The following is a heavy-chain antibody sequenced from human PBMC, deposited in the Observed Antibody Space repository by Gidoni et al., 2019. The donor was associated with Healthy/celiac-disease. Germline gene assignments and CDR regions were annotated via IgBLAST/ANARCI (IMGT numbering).Heavy chain of an antibody. J-gene: IGHJ5*02. V-gene: IGHV1-3*01. Sequence: QVQLVQSGAAVKKPGASVKVSCQASGYTFTRYVMHWVRQAPGQRLEWMGWINAGNGNTKHSQKCQGRVTITRDTSASTAYMELSSLRSEDTAVYYCARVRDYYDSNGYFRGEFDPWGQGTLVTVSS. CDR2: INAGNGNT. CDR3: ARVRDYYDSNGYFRGEFDP. CDR1: GYTFTRYV. D-gene: IGHD3-22*01.